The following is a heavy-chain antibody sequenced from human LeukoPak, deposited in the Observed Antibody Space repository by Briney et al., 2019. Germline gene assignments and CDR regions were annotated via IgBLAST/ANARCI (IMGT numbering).Heavy chain of an antibody. V-gene: IGHV4-30-4*01. CDR2: IYYSGNT. CDR3: ARDMNDYGFFDI. J-gene: IGHJ3*02. D-gene: IGHD4-17*01. CDR1: GGSISSDDSY. Sequence: SQTLSLTCTVSGGSISSDDSYWSWIRQAPGKGLEWIGYIYYSGNTHYNPSLKSRVTMSVDTSTNQFSLRLSSVTAADTAVYYCARDMNDYGFFDIWGQGTMVTVSS.